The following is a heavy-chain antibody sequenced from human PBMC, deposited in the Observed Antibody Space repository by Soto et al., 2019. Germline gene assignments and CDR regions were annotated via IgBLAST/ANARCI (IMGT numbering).Heavy chain of an antibody. Sequence: PSETLSLTCTVSGGSVSSGSYYWSWIRQPPGKGLEWIGYIYYSGSTNYNPSLKSRVTISVDTSKNQFSLKMSSVTAADTAVYYCARMPPGRLLWDDYWGQGTLVTVSS. J-gene: IGHJ4*02. CDR2: IYYSGST. D-gene: IGHD2-21*01. CDR3: ARMPPGRLLWDDY. CDR1: GGSVSSGSYY. V-gene: IGHV4-61*01.